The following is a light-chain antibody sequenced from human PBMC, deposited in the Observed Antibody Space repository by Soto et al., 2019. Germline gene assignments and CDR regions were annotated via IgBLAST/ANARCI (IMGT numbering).Light chain of an antibody. CDR2: DVS. CDR1: SSGVGSYNY. Sequence: QFALTQPGSVSGSLGESVTLSCSGTSSGVGSYNYVSWYLQYPGKAPKDLIYDVSERPSEVPFLFSGSKSVNTAAQTISGRQAEDEAEYFCCSYSRSDSLRFGGGTKVTVL. V-gene: IGLV2-11*01. CDR3: CSYSRSDSLR. J-gene: IGLJ2*01.